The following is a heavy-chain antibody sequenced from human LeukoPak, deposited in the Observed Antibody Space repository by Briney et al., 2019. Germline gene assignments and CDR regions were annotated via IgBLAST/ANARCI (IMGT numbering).Heavy chain of an antibody. J-gene: IGHJ3*01. Sequence: SQTLSLTCTVSGGSISSGGEYWSWIRHHPEKGLEWIGYVYYSGSTYYNPSLESRITMSVDTSENQFSLKLTSVTAADTAVYYCAREKTAYYYDRSGFSEGAFDVWGQGTMVTVSS. CDR3: AREKTAYYYDRSGFSEGAFDV. CDR1: GGSISSGGEY. D-gene: IGHD3-22*01. V-gene: IGHV4-31*03. CDR2: VYYSGST.